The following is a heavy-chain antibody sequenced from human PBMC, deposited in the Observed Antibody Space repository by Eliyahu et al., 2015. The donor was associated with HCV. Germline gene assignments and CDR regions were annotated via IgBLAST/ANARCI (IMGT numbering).Heavy chain of an antibody. CDR2: ITHGGST. Sequence: QVQLQQWGAGLLKPSETLSLTXAVYGGSFRAFYWSWXRQSPGRGLEWIGEITHGGSTNXSPSLKSRLTISIDTSKSQFSLRLSSVTAADTAVYFCAGLRGVVFYNYHAMDVWGQGTTVAVSS. CDR3: AGLRGVVFYNYHAMDV. V-gene: IGHV4-34*02. J-gene: IGHJ6*02. D-gene: IGHD3-10*01. CDR1: GGSFRAFY.